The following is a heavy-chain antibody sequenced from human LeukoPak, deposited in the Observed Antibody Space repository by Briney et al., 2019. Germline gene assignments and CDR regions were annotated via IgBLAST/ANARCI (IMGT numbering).Heavy chain of an antibody. Sequence: SETLSLTCAVSGGSISSSNWWSWVRQPPGKGLEWIGEIYHSGSTNYNPSLKSRVTISVDRSKNQFSLKLSSVTAADTAVYYCARDRSTTPAAPYFDYWGQGTLVTVSS. CDR1: GGSISSSNW. J-gene: IGHJ4*02. V-gene: IGHV4-4*02. D-gene: IGHD2-15*01. CDR3: ARDRSTTPAAPYFDY. CDR2: IYHSGST.